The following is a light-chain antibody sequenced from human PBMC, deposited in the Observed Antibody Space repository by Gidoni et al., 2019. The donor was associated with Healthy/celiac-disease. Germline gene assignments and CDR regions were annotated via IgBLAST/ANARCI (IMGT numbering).Light chain of an antibody. CDR1: QSVLYSSNNKNY. V-gene: IGKV4-1*01. Sequence: DTVMTQSPDSLAVSLGERATINCKSSQSVLYSSNNKNYLAWYQQKPGQSPRLLIYWASTRESGVPDRFSGSGSGTDFTLTISSLQDEDVAVYYCQQYYASPWTFGQGTKVEIK. CDR3: QQYYASPWT. CDR2: WAS. J-gene: IGKJ1*01.